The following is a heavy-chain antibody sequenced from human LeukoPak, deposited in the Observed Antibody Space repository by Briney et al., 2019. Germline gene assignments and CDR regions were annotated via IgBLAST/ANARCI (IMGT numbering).Heavy chain of an antibody. CDR2: IKQDGSEK. CDR1: GFTFSSYA. Sequence: GGSLRLSCAASGFTFSSYAMSWVRQAPGKGLEWVANIKQDGSEKYYGDSVKGRFTISRDNAKNSLYLQMNSLRVEDTAVYYCPRSPLYGMDVWGQGTTVTVAS. V-gene: IGHV3-7*01. CDR3: PRSPLYGMDV. J-gene: IGHJ6*02.